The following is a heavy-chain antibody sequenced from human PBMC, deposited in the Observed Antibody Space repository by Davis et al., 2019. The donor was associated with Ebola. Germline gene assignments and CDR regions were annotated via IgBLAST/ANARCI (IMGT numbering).Heavy chain of an antibody. CDR2: IWYDGSNK. V-gene: IGHV3-33*01. Sequence: PGGSLRLSCAASGFTFSSYGMHWVRQAPGKGLEWVAVIWYDGSNKYYADSVKGRFTISRDNSKNTLYLQMNSLRAEDTAVYYCARAQWIQLWFHYYGMDVWGQGTTVTVSS. CDR3: ARAQWIQLWFHYYGMDV. D-gene: IGHD5-18*01. J-gene: IGHJ6*02. CDR1: GFTFSSYG.